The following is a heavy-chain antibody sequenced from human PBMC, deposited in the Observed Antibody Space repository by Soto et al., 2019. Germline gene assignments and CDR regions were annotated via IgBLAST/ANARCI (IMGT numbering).Heavy chain of an antibody. J-gene: IGHJ4*02. V-gene: IGHV4-39*01. CDR3: ARKEICSGGSCHLLIDY. CDR2: IYYSGRT. D-gene: IGHD2-15*01. CDR1: GGSISSSRYY. Sequence: PSETLSLTCTVSGGSISSSRYYWGWIRQPPGKGLEWIGSIYYSGRTYYNPSLKSRVTISVDTSKNPSSLKLSSLTAADTVVYSCARKEICSGGSCHLLIDYWGQGTLVTGSS.